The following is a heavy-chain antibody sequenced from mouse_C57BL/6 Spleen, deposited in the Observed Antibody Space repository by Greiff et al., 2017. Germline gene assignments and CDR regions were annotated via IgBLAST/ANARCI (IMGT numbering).Heavy chain of an antibody. D-gene: IGHD2-4*01. CDR3: ARVDYLYYFDY. V-gene: IGHV5-4*01. Sequence: VQLKESGGGLVKPGGSLKLSCAASGFTFSSYAMSWVRQTPEKRLEWVATISDGGSYTYYPDNVKVRFTIARDNAKNNLYLQMSHLKSEDTAMYYCARVDYLYYFDYWGQGTTLTVSS. CDR2: ISDGGSYT. CDR1: GFTFSSYA. J-gene: IGHJ2*01.